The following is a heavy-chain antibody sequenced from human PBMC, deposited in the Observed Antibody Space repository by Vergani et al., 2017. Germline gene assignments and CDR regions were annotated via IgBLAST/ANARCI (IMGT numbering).Heavy chain of an antibody. V-gene: IGHV3-23*04. CDR3: AILSSIIQLWPNAFDV. CDR1: GFALNRHA. Sequence: VQLVESGGGVVQPGTSLRLSCVVSGFALNRHAMYWVRQAPGKGLEWVSEISGNGGSTFYAASVKGRFTISRDNSNNMLYLQMNNLRAEDTAVYYCAILSSIIQLWPNAFDVWGPGTVVTVSS. J-gene: IGHJ3*01. D-gene: IGHD3-16*02. CDR2: ISGNGGST.